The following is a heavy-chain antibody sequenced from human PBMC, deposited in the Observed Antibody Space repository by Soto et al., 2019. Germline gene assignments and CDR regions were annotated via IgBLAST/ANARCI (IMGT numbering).Heavy chain of an antibody. D-gene: IGHD3-10*01. CDR1: GGSLSSDY. J-gene: IGHJ5*02. V-gene: IGHV4-59*01. Sequence: PSETLSLTCAVSGGSLSSDYWSWIRQPPGKGLEWIGYIHSDAATNYSPSLKSRVTISVDTSKNQLALKLRSVTAADTAVYYCARTPLVLGVIWFDLWGQGTLVTVSS. CDR3: ARTPLVLGVIWFDL. CDR2: IHSDAAT.